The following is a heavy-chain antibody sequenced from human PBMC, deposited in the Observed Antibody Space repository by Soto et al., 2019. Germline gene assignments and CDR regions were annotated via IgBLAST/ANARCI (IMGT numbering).Heavy chain of an antibody. J-gene: IGHJ6*02. CDR3: AKTMGDCSGGSCYGAYSMDV. V-gene: IGHV3-23*01. CDR1: GFSFNTYA. Sequence: EAQLLESGGGLVQPGGSLRLSCAASGFSFNTYAMSWVRQARGKGPEWVSTVSASGGSTYSADSVKGRFTISRDNSKNTVHLQMNSLRAEDTAVYYCAKTMGDCSGGSCYGAYSMDVWGQGITVTVSS. D-gene: IGHD2-15*01. CDR2: VSASGGST.